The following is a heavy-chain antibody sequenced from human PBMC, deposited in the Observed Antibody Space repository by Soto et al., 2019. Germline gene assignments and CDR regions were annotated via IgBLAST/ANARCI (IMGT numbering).Heavy chain of an antibody. J-gene: IGHJ4*02. CDR3: AKDQGGSYPYYFDY. Sequence: PGGSLRLSCAASGFTLSSYGMHWVRQAPGKGLEWVAVISYDGSNKYYADSVKGRFTISRDNSKNTLYLQMNSLRAEDTAVYYCAKDQGGSYPYYFDYWGQGTLVTVSS. CDR2: ISYDGSNK. V-gene: IGHV3-30*18. CDR1: GFTLSSYG. D-gene: IGHD1-26*01.